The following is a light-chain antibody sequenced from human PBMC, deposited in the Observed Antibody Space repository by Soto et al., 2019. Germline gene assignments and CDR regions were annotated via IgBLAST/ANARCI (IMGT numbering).Light chain of an antibody. CDR3: QVYDNWPPWT. Sequence: TVMTQSPTTLSVSLGERVTLSCRASQSVRNNLAWYQQKPGQPPRLLIYGASTRATDIPARFSGSGSGTEFTLTISGLQSDDFAVYYCQVYDNWPPWTFGQGTKVDI. CDR2: GAS. J-gene: IGKJ1*01. V-gene: IGKV3-15*01. CDR1: QSVRNN.